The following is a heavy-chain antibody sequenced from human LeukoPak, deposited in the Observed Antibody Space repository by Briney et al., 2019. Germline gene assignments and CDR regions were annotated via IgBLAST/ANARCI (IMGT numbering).Heavy chain of an antibody. CDR1: GGSISSYY. Sequence: SETLSLTCTVSGGSISSYYWSWIRQPPGKGLEWIGYIYYSGSINYNPSLKSRVTISVDTSKNQSSLKLSSVTAADTAVYYCAREGWVVAAGYYYYMDVWGKGTTVTVSS. CDR2: IYYSGSI. CDR3: AREGWVVAAGYYYYMDV. J-gene: IGHJ6*03. V-gene: IGHV4-59*01. D-gene: IGHD2-15*01.